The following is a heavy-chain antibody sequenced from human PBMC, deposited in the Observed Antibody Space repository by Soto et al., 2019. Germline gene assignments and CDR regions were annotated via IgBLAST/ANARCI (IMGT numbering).Heavy chain of an antibody. D-gene: IGHD5-12*01. CDR3: AKGLGVDKTPWEY. Sequence: VGSLRLSCASSVFTFSSYAMSCVRHSPGKWLEWVSTISGSGFATYYADSVKGRFTISRDISKNTLYLQMNSLRAEDTAVYYCAKGLGVDKTPWEYWGQGTLVNVSS. J-gene: IGHJ4*02. CDR1: VFTFSSYA. CDR2: ISGSGFAT. V-gene: IGHV3-23*01.